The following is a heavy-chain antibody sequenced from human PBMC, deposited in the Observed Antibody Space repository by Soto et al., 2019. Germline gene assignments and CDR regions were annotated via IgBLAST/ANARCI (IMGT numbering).Heavy chain of an antibody. J-gene: IGHJ4*02. Sequence: PSETVSLTCTVSGGCITSSSYYWGWIRQSPGKGLEWIGNIYYSGSTYYNPSLKSRVTISVDTSKNQFSLKLSSVTAADTAVYYCMLGSGWKDFDYWGQGTLVTVSS. CDR3: MLGSGWKDFDY. V-gene: IGHV4-39*01. D-gene: IGHD3-22*01. CDR2: IYYSGST. CDR1: GGCITSSSYY.